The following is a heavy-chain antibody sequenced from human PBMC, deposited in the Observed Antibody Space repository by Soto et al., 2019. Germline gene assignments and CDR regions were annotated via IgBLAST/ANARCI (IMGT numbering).Heavy chain of an antibody. CDR1: GGTFSSYA. J-gene: IGHJ6*02. Sequence: SVNVSCKASGGTFSSYAISWVRQAPGQGLEWMGGIIPIFGTANYAQKFQGRVTITADESTSTAYMELSSLRSEDTAVYYGARVIAAAGTPDVWGQGTTVTVSS. V-gene: IGHV1-69*13. CDR3: ARVIAAAGTPDV. CDR2: IIPIFGTA. D-gene: IGHD6-13*01.